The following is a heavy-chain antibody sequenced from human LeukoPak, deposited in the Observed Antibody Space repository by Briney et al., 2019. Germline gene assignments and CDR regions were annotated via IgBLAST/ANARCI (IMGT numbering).Heavy chain of an antibody. D-gene: IGHD3-3*01. CDR1: GFTFGIYA. CDR2: ITGRGDVP. Sequence: GGSLRLSXAASGFTFGIYAMSWVRQAPGKGLEWVSSITGRGDVPFYADSLKDRFTISRDNWKNMLYLEMSSLRVEDTAVYYCAKDRPNYHENNGHYYTPNGDSWGQGTLVTVSS. J-gene: IGHJ5*01. CDR3: AKDRPNYHENNGHYYTPNGDS. V-gene: IGHV3-23*01.